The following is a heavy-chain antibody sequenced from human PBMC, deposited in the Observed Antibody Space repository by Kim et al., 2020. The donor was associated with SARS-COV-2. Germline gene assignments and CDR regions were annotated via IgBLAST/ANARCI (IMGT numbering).Heavy chain of an antibody. J-gene: IGHJ6*01. V-gene: IGHV3-30-3*01. CDR1: GFTFSSYA. CDR2: ISYDGSNK. CDR3: ARDRRYCSSTSCQYYYY. Sequence: GGSLRLSCAASGFTFSSYAMHWVRQAPGKGLEWVAVISYDGSNKYYADSVKGRFTISRDNSKNTLYLQMNSVRAEDTAVYYCARDRRYCSSTSCQYYYY. D-gene: IGHD2-2*01.